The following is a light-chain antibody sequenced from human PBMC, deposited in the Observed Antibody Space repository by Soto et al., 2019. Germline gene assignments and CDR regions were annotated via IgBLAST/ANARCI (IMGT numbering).Light chain of an antibody. CDR3: QQYYSYPRT. CDR2: AAS. Sequence: AIRITQSPSSLSASTGDRVTITRRASQSISSYLAWYQQKPGKAPKLLIYAASTMQSGVPSRFSGSGSGTDFTLTISCLQSEDFATYYCQQYYSYPRTFGQGTKVDIK. V-gene: IGKV1-8*01. CDR1: QSISSY. J-gene: IGKJ1*01.